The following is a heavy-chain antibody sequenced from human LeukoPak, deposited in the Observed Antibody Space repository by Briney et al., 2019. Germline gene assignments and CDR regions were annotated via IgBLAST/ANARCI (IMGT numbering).Heavy chain of an antibody. V-gene: IGHV1-2*02. J-gene: IGHJ3*02. CDR2: INPNSGGT. CDR1: GYTFTGYY. CDR3: ARSGSGSDAFDI. D-gene: IGHD3-22*01. Sequence: ASVKVSCKASGYTFTGYYMHWVRQAPGQGLEWMGWINPNSGGTNYAQKFQGRVTMTRDTSISTACMELSRLRSDDTAVYYCARSGSGSDAFDIWGQGTMVTVSS.